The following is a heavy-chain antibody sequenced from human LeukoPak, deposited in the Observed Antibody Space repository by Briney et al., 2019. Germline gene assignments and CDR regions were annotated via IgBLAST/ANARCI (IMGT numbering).Heavy chain of an antibody. J-gene: IGHJ5*02. CDR2: INHSGST. CDR1: GGSFSGYY. Sequence: SSETLSLTCAVYGGSFSGYYWSWIRQPPGKGLEWIGEINHSGSTNYNPSLKSRVTISVDTSKNQFSLKLSSVTAADTAVYYCASSRWFDPWGQGTLVTVSS. CDR3: ASSRWFDP. V-gene: IGHV4-34*01.